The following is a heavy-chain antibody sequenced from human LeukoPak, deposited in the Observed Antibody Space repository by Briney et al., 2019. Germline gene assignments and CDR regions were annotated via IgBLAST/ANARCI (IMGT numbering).Heavy chain of an antibody. Sequence: SETLSLTCTVSGGSISSYHWSWIRQPPGKGLEWIGYIYYSGSPDYNPSLKSRVTISVDTSKNQFSLKLSSVTAADTAMYYCARGYNYGRFDYWGQGTLVTVSS. CDR2: IYYSGSP. D-gene: IGHD5-18*01. V-gene: IGHV4-59*08. CDR3: ARGYNYGRFDY. J-gene: IGHJ4*02. CDR1: GGSISSYH.